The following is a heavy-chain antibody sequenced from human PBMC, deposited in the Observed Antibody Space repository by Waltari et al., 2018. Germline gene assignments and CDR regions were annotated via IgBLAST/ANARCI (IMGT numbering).Heavy chain of an antibody. CDR2: IIPIFGTA. CDR3: ARELGSTPGTGYFDY. V-gene: IGHV1-69*12. J-gene: IGHJ4*02. Sequence: QVQLVQSGAEVKKPGSSVKVSCKAAGGTFSSYAISWVRRAPGQGLEWMGGIIPIFGTANYAQKFQGRVTITADESTSTAYMELSSLRSEDTAVYYCARELGSTPGTGYFDYWGQGTLVTVSS. D-gene: IGHD7-27*01. CDR1: GGTFSSYA.